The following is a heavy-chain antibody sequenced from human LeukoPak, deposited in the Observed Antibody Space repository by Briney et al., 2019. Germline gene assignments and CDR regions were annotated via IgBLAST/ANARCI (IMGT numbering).Heavy chain of an antibody. J-gene: IGHJ4*02. CDR1: GFSLSTSGMC. Sequence: SGPTLVNPTQTLTLTCTFSGFSLSTSGMCVSWIRQPPGKALEWLARIDWDDDKYYSTSLKTRLTISKDTSKNQVVLTMTNMDPVDTATYYCARSPRPYYYGSGSYYTNYYFDYWGQGTLVTVSS. CDR3: ARSPRPYYYGSGSYYTNYYFDY. V-gene: IGHV2-70*11. CDR2: IDWDDDK. D-gene: IGHD3-10*01.